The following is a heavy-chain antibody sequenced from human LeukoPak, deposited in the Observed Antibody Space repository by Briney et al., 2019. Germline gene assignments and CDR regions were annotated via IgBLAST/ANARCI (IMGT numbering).Heavy chain of an antibody. CDR1: GGSISSGGYY. D-gene: IGHD3-16*02. J-gene: IGHJ4*02. CDR3: ARGPNYVRGSYQYFDY. V-gene: IGHV4-30-4*08. CDR2: IYYSGST. Sequence: SETLSLTCTVSGGSISSGGYYWSWIRQHPGKGLEWIGYIYYSGSTSYNPSLRSRLTISVDTSKNQFSLRLTSVTATDTAVYYCARGPNYVRGSYQYFDYWGQGTLVTVSS.